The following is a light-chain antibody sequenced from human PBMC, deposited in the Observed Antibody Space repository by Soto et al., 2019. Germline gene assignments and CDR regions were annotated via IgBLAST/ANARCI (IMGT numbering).Light chain of an antibody. CDR3: RAWDDTLNGWV. J-gene: IGLJ3*02. V-gene: IGLV1-44*01. Sequence: QSVLTQPPSASETPGQTVAISCSGGTSKIGSNTINWYQHLPGMAPKLLIYSNNQRPSGVPDRFSGSKSGTSASLAISRLQSEDEADFYCRAWDDTLNGWVFGGGTKLTVL. CDR2: SNN. CDR1: TSKIGSNT.